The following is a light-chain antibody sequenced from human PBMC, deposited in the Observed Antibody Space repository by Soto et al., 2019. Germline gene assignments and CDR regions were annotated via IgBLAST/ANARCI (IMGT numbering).Light chain of an antibody. Sequence: EIVLTQSPGTLSLSPGERATLSCRASQTISSVYLAWYQQRPGQAPRLLIYAASSRATGIPDRFSGSASGTDFTLTISRLEPEDFAVYYCQQYGSSPPVTFGQGTKLEIK. CDR1: QTISSVY. J-gene: IGKJ2*01. V-gene: IGKV3-20*01. CDR2: AAS. CDR3: QQYGSSPPVT.